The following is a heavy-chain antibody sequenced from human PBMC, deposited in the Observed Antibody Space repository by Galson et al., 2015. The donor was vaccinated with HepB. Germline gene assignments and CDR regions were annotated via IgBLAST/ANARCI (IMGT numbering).Heavy chain of an antibody. CDR1: GFTFSSYG. V-gene: IGHV3-33*01. Sequence: SLRLSCAASGFTFSSYGMHWVRQAPGKGLEWVAVIWYDGSNKYYADSVKGRFTISRDNSKNTLYLQMNSLRAEDTAVYYCARDRGTGIAAAGMDYWGQGTLVTVSS. CDR3: ARDRGTGIAAAGMDY. CDR2: IWYDGSNK. J-gene: IGHJ4*02. D-gene: IGHD6-13*01.